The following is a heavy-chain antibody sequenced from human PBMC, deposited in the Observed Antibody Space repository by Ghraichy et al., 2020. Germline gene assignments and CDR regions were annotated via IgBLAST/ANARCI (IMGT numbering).Heavy chain of an antibody. D-gene: IGHD1-7*01. J-gene: IGHJ6*02. CDR2: IYYSGST. CDR1: GGSISSYY. CDR3: ARVILELPYDPPSYYYYYGMDV. V-gene: IGHV4-59*01. Sequence: NLSLTCTVSGGSISSYYWSWIRQPPGKGLEWIGYIYYSGSTNYNPSLKSRVTISVDTSKNQFSLKLSSVTAADTAVYYCARVILELPYDPPSYYYYYGMDVWGQGTTVTVSS.